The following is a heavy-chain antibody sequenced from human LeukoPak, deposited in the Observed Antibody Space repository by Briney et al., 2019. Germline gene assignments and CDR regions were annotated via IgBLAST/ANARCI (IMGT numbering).Heavy chain of an antibody. Sequence: PGGSLRLSCAASGFTFDDYAMHWVRQAPGKGLEWVSAISGSGGSTYYADSVKGRFTISRDNSKNTLYLQMNSLRAEDTAVYYCAKEGIYSSFYFDYWGQGTLVTVSS. CDR3: AKEGIYSSFYFDY. V-gene: IGHV3-23*01. D-gene: IGHD2-15*01. CDR2: ISGSGGST. J-gene: IGHJ4*02. CDR1: GFTFDDYA.